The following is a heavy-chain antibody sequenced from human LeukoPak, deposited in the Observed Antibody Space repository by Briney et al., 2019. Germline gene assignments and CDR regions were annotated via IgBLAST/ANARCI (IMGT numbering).Heavy chain of an antibody. CDR1: GFTFNSYA. D-gene: IGHD6-19*01. Sequence: GGSLRLSCAASGFTFNSYAMSWVRQAPGKGLEWVSAISGSGGSTYYADSVKGRFTISRDNSKNTLYLQMNSLRAEDTAVYYCARGSSGWYELGPYFDYWGQGTLVTVSS. CDR2: ISGSGGST. CDR3: ARGSSGWYELGPYFDY. J-gene: IGHJ4*02. V-gene: IGHV3-23*01.